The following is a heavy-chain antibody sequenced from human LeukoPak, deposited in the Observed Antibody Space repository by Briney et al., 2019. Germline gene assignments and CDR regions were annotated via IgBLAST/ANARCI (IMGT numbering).Heavy chain of an antibody. D-gene: IGHD3-22*01. V-gene: IGHV3-9*01. CDR2: ISWNSGSI. Sequence: GGSLRLSCAASGFTFDDYAMHWVRQAPGKDLEWVSGISWNSGSIGYADSVKGRFTISRDNSKNTLYLQMNSLRAEDTAVYYCAKSTTMIVVVPPYYFDYWGQGTLVTVSS. CDR3: AKSTTMIVVVPPYYFDY. J-gene: IGHJ4*02. CDR1: GFTFDDYA.